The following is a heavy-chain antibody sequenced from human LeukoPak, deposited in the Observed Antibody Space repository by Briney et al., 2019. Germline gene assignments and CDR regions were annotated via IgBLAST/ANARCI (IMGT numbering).Heavy chain of an antibody. CDR3: AREVGWSSQHYFDY. J-gene: IGHJ4*02. V-gene: IGHV4-38-2*02. D-gene: IGHD1-26*01. Sequence: SETLSLTCTVSVYSISSGYYWGWIRQPPGKGLEWIGSIYHSGSTYYNPSLKSRVTISVDTSKNQFSLKLSSVTAADTAVYYCAREVGWSSQHYFDYWGQGTLVTVSS. CDR2: IYHSGST. CDR1: VYSISSGYY.